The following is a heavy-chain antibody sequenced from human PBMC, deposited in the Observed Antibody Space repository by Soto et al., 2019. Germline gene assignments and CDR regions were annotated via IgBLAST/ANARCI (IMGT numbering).Heavy chain of an antibody. J-gene: IGHJ5*02. CDR3: ARVFSDSSSFFDP. D-gene: IGHD6-13*01. Sequence: LSLTCIVSGGSISSYYWSWIRQPPGKGLEWIGYIYYSGSTYYNPSLKSRVTISVDTSKNQFSLKLSSVTAADTAVYYCARVFSDSSSFFDPWGQGTLVTVSS. CDR2: IYYSGST. V-gene: IGHV4-59*06. CDR1: GGSISSYY.